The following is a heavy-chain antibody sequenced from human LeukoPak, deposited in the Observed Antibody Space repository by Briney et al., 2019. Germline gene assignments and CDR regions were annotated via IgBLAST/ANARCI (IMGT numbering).Heavy chain of an antibody. J-gene: IGHJ4*02. CDR2: NNYSAST. D-gene: IGHD5-18*01. V-gene: IGHV4-39*01. CDR3: ATVDTAMVGRYFDC. Sequence: SETLSLTCTVSGGSISSSSYYWGWIRQPQGQGLEWYGSNNYSASTYYNPSLKMRVTISVDTAKNQFSLKLSSVTAADTAVYYCATVDTAMVGRYFDCWGQGTLVTVSS. CDR1: GGSISSSSYY.